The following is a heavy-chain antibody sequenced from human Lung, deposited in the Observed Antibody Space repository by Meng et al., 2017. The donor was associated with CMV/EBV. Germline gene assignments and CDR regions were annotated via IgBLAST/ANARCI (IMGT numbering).Heavy chain of an antibody. Sequence: GQLRESGPALVKPSETLSLTCAVSGDAITNHTWWAWVRQPPGKGLEWIGEIPHRGSSAYNPSLKSRVSMSIDKSKNQFSLKLTSVTAADTAVYHCLRRSGGSVWGQGTLVTVSS. D-gene: IGHD3-10*01. CDR1: GDAITNHTW. CDR2: IPHRGSS. CDR3: LRRSGGSV. V-gene: IGHV4-4*02. J-gene: IGHJ1*01.